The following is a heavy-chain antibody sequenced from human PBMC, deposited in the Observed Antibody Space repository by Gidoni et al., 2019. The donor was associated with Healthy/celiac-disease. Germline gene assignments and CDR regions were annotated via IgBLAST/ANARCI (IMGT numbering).Heavy chain of an antibody. J-gene: IGHJ4*02. CDR1: GGSFSGYY. CDR3: ARARDSSSWYYFDY. CDR2: INHSGST. V-gene: IGHV4-34*01. D-gene: IGHD6-13*01. Sequence: QVQLQQWGAGLLKPSETLSLTCAVYGGSFSGYYWSWIRQPPGKGLEWLGEINHSGSTNYNPSLKSRVTISVDTSKNQFSLKLSSVTAADTAVYYCARARDSSSWYYFDYWGQGTLVTVSS.